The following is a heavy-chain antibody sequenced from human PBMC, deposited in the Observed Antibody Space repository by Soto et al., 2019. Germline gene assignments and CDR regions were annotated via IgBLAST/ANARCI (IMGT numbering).Heavy chain of an antibody. J-gene: IGHJ6*03. V-gene: IGHV1-8*01. D-gene: IGHD2-15*01. CDR3: ARGGPDSLIGVGVAATRGDVRNMDV. CDR2: MNPNSGNT. CDR1: GYTFTSYD. Sequence: GASVKVSCKASGYTFTSYDINWVRQATGQGLERMGWMNPNSGNTGYAQKFKGRVTMTRNTSISTAYMELSSLRSEDTAVYYCARGGPDSLIGVGVAATRGDVRNMDVWGKGTTVTVS.